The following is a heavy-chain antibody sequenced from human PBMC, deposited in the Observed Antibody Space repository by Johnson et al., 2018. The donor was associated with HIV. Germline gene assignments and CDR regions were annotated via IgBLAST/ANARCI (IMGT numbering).Heavy chain of an antibody. V-gene: IGHV3-30*03. Sequence: QVQLVESGGGVVQPGRSLRLSCAASGFTFSSYGMHWVRQAPGKGLECVAVISYDGSNKYYADSVKGRFTISRDNSKNTLYLQMNSLRAEDTAVYYCARGIQPDAFDIWGQGTMVTVAS. CDR2: ISYDGSNK. CDR3: ARGIQPDAFDI. CDR1: GFTFSSYG. J-gene: IGHJ3*02. D-gene: IGHD2-2*01.